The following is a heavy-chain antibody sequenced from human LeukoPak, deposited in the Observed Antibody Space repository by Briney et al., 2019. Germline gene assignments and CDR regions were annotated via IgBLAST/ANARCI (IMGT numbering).Heavy chain of an antibody. D-gene: IGHD4-17*01. CDR3: AREGPEVTVTTGGSDYYYYYGMDV. CDR2: IYSAGTT. J-gene: IGHJ6*02. CDR1: GFTVSSNY. Sequence: GGSLRLSCAASGFTVSSNYMSWVRQAPGKGLEWVSIIYSAGTTYYADSVKGRFTISRDKSKNTLYLQMNSLRAEDTAIYYCAREGPEVTVTTGGSDYYYYYGMDVWGQGTTVTVSS. V-gene: IGHV3-53*01.